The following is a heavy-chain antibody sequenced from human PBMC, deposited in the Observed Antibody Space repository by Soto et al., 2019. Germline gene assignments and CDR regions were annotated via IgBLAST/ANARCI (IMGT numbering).Heavy chain of an antibody. CDR2: ILVGGST. V-gene: IGHV3-23*01. CDR1: GFICSSYD. Sequence: GGSLRLSCAVSGFICSSYDMSWVRQAPGKGLEWVSTILVGGSTHYEDSVKGRFTISRDTSKNTVYLQMNSLTAGDTAFYYCAKATATSGGAFEIYGQGTLVTVSS. D-gene: IGHD1-1*01. CDR3: AKATATSGGAFEI. J-gene: IGHJ3*02.